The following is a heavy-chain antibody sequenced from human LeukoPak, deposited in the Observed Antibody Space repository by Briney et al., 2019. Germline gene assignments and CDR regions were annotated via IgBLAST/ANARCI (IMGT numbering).Heavy chain of an antibody. J-gene: IGHJ3*02. D-gene: IGHD2-2*01. CDR2: ISWNSGSI. Sequence: GGSLRLSCAASGFTFDDYAMHWLRQAPGKGLEGVSGISWNSGSIGYADSVKGRFTISRDNAKNSLYLQMNSLRAEDMALYYCAKDMGCSSTSCYNDAFDIWGQGTMVTVSS. CDR1: GFTFDDYA. V-gene: IGHV3-9*03. CDR3: AKDMGCSSTSCYNDAFDI.